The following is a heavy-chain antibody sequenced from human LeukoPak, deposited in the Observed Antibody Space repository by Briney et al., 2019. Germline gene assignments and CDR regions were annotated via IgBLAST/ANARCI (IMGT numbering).Heavy chain of an antibody. V-gene: IGHV4-34*01. CDR1: GGSFSGYY. CDR2: INHSGST. D-gene: IGHD6-19*01. Sequence: PSETLSLTCAVYGGSFSGYYWSWIRQPPGKGLEWIGEINHSGSTNYNPSLKSRVTISVDTSKNQFSLKLSSVTAADTAVYYCARDLSIAVAGFGRHAFDIWGQGTMVTVSS. CDR3: ARDLSIAVAGFGRHAFDI. J-gene: IGHJ3*02.